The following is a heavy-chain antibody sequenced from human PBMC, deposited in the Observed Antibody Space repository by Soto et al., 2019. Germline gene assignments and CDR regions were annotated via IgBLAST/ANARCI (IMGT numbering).Heavy chain of an antibody. V-gene: IGHV3-48*02. Sequence: EVQLVESGGGLVQPGGSLRLSCGASVFTLSSYSMNWARQAPGQGLEWVSYISSSSSTIYYADSVKGRFTISRDNAKNSLYLQMNSLRDEDTAVYYCARDNPRSSGWDVWGQGTTVTVSS. CDR2: ISSSSSTI. CDR1: VFTLSSYS. J-gene: IGHJ6*02. CDR3: ARDNPRSSGWDV.